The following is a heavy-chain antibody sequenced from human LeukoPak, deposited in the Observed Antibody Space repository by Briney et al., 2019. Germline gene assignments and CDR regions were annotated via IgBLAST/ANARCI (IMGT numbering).Heavy chain of an antibody. Sequence: GGSLRLSCAASGFIFSRYSMNWVRQGPGKGLEWVSSISSSTTDIDYADSMKGRFTISRDNTKNSLFLQMNSLRAEDTAVYYCAREQLPERYFDLWGRGTLVTVSS. J-gene: IGHJ2*01. CDR3: AREQLPERYFDL. V-gene: IGHV3-21*01. D-gene: IGHD1-1*01. CDR1: GFIFSRYS. CDR2: ISSSTTDI.